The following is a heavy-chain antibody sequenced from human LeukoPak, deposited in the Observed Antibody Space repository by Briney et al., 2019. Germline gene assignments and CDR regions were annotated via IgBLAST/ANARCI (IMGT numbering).Heavy chain of an antibody. V-gene: IGHV4-59*01. CDR3: ARGVPYSGSAFDY. J-gene: IGHJ4*02. CDR1: GGSISSYY. CDR2: IYYSGST. Sequence: PSETLSLTCAVSGGSISSYYWSWIRQPPGKGLEWIGYIYYSGSTNYNPSLKSRVTISVDTSKNQFSLKLSSVTAADTAVYYCARGVPYSGSAFDYWGQGTLVTVSS. D-gene: IGHD1-26*01.